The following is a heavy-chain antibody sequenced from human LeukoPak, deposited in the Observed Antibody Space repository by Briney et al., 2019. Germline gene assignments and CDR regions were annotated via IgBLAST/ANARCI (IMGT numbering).Heavy chain of an antibody. CDR3: AKGSYSSGWYESY. CDR1: GFTVSSNY. Sequence: GGSLRLSCAASGFTVSSNYMSWVRQAPGKGLEWVSIIYSGGATYYADSVKGRFTISRDNSKNTLYLQMNSLRAEDTAVYYCAKGSYSSGWYESYWGQGTLVTVSS. V-gene: IGHV3-53*01. D-gene: IGHD6-19*01. J-gene: IGHJ4*02. CDR2: IYSGGAT.